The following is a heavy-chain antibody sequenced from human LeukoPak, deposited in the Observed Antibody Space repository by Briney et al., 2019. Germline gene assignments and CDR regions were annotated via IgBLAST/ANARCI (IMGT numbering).Heavy chain of an antibody. J-gene: IGHJ4*02. CDR3: ARHLVAVPGFDH. D-gene: IGHD6-19*01. CDR2: INHSGST. CDR1: GGSISSYY. V-gene: IGHV4-34*01. Sequence: PSETLSLTCTVSGGSISSYYWSWIRQPAGKGLEWIGEINHSGSTNYNPSLKSRVTISVDTSKNQFSLKLSSVTAADTAVYYCARHLVAVPGFDHWGQGTLVTVSS.